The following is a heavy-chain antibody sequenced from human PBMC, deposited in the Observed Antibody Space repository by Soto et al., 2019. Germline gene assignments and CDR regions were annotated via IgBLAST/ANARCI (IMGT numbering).Heavy chain of an antibody. CDR2: ISGDGSST. J-gene: IGHJ4*02. V-gene: IGHV3-74*01. CDR3: AKGVMATPASHDY. D-gene: IGHD2-21*01. Sequence: PGGSLRLSCAASVFTFSTYWMHWVRQAPGKGLVWVSRISGDGSSTYYADSVKGRFTISRDNSKNTLYLQMNSLRAEDTAVYYCAKGVMATPASHDYWGQGTLVTVSS. CDR1: VFTFSTYW.